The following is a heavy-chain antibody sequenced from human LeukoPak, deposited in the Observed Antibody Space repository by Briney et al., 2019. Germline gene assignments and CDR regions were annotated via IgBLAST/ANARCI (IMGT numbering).Heavy chain of an antibody. CDR3: ARYIAAQVDNWFDP. V-gene: IGHV5-51*01. CDR1: GYSFTSYW. J-gene: IGHJ5*02. D-gene: IGHD6-6*01. Sequence: ESLKISCKGSGYSFTSYWIGWVRQMPGKGLEWMGIIYPGDSDTRYSPSFQGQVTISADKSISTVYPQWSSLKASDTAMYYCARYIAAQVDNWFDPWGQGTLVTVSS. CDR2: IYPGDSDT.